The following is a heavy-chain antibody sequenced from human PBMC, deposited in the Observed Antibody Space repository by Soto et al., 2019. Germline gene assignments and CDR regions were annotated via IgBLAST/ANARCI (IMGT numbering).Heavy chain of an antibody. D-gene: IGHD1-26*01. CDR1: GFTFSSYA. CDR2: ISYDGSNK. Sequence: GGSLRLSCAASGFTFSSYAMHWVRQAPGKGLEWVAVISYDGSNKYYADSVKGRFTISRDNSKNTLYLQMNSLRAEDTAVYYCARDGGLRIVGATTEGYYYGMDVWGQGTTVTVSS. CDR3: ARDGGLRIVGATTEGYYYGMDV. V-gene: IGHV3-30-3*01. J-gene: IGHJ6*02.